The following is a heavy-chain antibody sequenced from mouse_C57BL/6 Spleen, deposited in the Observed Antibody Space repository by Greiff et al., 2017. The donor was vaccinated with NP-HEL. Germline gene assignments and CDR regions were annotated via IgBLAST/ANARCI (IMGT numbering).Heavy chain of an antibody. J-gene: IGHJ2*01. CDR1: GYTFTDYN. V-gene: IGHV1-18*01. CDR2: INPNNGGT. CDR3: ARSGAYGSSPYYFDY. Sequence: EVQLQQSGPELVKPGASVKIPCKASGYTFTDYNMDWVKQSHGKSLEWIGDINPNNGGTIYNQKFKGKATLTVDKSSSTAYMELRSLTSEDTAVYYCARSGAYGSSPYYFDYWGQGTTLTVSS. D-gene: IGHD1-1*01.